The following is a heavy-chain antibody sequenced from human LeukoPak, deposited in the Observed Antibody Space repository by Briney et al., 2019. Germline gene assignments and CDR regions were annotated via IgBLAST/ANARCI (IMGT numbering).Heavy chain of an antibody. Sequence: PGGSLRLSCAASGFTFSSYGMHWVRQAPGKGLEWVAFIRYDGDKKHYVGSVKGRFTISRDNSRNTLYLQMNSLRVEDTAVYFCASTVLGRADWLDPWGQGTLVTVSS. CDR1: GFTFSSYG. CDR2: IRYDGDKK. D-gene: IGHD7-27*01. CDR3: ASTVLGRADWLDP. J-gene: IGHJ5*02. V-gene: IGHV3-30*02.